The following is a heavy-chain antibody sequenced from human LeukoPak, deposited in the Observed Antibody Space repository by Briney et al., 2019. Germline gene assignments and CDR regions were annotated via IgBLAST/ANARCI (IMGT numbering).Heavy chain of an antibody. CDR2: ISYDGSNK. Sequence: GGSLRLSCAASGFTFSSYAMHWVRQAPGKGLEWVAVISYDGSNKYYADSVKGRFTISRDNSKNTLYLQMNSLRAEDTAVYYCARGPSDAAILDYWGQGTLVTVSS. CDR1: GFTFSSYA. J-gene: IGHJ4*02. V-gene: IGHV3-30-3*01. CDR3: ARGPSDAAILDY. D-gene: IGHD2-2*01.